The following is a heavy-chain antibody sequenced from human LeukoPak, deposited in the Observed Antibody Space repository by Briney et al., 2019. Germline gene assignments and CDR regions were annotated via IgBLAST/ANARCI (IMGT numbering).Heavy chain of an antibody. Sequence: GGSLRLSCAASGFIFGTYGMHWVRQAPGKGLEWVAAIWYDGSTKYYVDSVKGRFTISRDNSKNTLYLQMNSLRVEDTAVYYCARASGSYDYWGQGTLVTVSS. V-gene: IGHV3-33*01. J-gene: IGHJ4*02. CDR1: GFIFGTYG. CDR2: IWYDGSTK. CDR3: ARASGSYDY. D-gene: IGHD1-26*01.